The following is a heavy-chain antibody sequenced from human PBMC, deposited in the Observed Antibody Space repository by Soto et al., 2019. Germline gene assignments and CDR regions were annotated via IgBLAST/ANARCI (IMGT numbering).Heavy chain of an antibody. J-gene: IGHJ6*02. Sequence: QVQLQEWGAGLLKPSETLSLTCAVYGGSFSDYYWSWLRQPPGKGLEWIGEINHSGITKYNPSLGSRVTISVDTSKNQFSLKLNSVTAADTAVYYCARTGGMDVWGQGATVTVSS. CDR1: GGSFSDYY. V-gene: IGHV4-34*01. CDR2: INHSGIT. CDR3: ARTGGMDV.